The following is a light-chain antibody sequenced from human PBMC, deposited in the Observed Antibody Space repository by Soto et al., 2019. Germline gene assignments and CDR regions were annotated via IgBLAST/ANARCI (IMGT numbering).Light chain of an antibody. CDR3: QQYNSYSSVT. CDR1: QSINSR. V-gene: IGKV1-5*01. CDR2: DAS. J-gene: IGKJ1*01. Sequence: DIQMTQSPSTLSASVGDRVTITCRASQSINSRLAWYQHRPXKAPDLLTYDASTLQSGVPSRFSGSGSGTELTLTISSLQPDDFATYYCQQYNSYSSVTFGKGTKVDIK.